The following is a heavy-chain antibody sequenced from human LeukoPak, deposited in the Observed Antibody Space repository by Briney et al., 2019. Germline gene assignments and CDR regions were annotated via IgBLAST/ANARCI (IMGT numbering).Heavy chain of an antibody. CDR2: ISYDGSNE. J-gene: IGHJ4*02. CDR1: GFTFSSYG. D-gene: IGHD3-16*01. CDR3: AKDSGDGRESSKYHFDY. V-gene: IGHV3-30*18. Sequence: GGSLRLSCAASGFTFSSYGMHWVRQAPDKGLEWVAVISYDGSNEYYADSVKGRFTISRDNSKNTLYLQMNSLRAEDTAVYYCAKDSGDGRESSKYHFDYWGQGTLVTVSS.